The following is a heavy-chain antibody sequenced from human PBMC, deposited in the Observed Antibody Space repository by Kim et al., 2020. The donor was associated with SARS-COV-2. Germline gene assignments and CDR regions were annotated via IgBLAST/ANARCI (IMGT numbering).Heavy chain of an antibody. CDR3: ARDGGGGSYLPTRDY. CDR2: ISSSSYI. V-gene: IGHV3-21*01. CDR1: GFTFSSYS. D-gene: IGHD1-26*01. J-gene: IGHJ4*02. Sequence: GGSLRLSCAASGFTFSSYSMNWVRQAPGKGLEWVSSISSSSYIYYADSVKGRFTISRDNAKNSLYLQMNSLRAEDTAVYYCARDGGGGSYLPTRDYWGQGTLVTVSS.